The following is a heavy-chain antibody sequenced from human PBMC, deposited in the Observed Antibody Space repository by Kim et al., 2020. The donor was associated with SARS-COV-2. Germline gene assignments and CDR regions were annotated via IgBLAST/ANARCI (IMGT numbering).Heavy chain of an antibody. CDR3: TTGTMGDILTGSGFDL. CDR1: GFTFSNAW. CDR2: IKSKTDGGTT. Sequence: GGSLRLSCAASGFTFSNAWMSWVRQAPGKGLEWVGRIKSKTDGGTTDYAAPVKGRFTISRDDSKNTLYLQMNSLKTEDTAVYYCTTGTMGDILTGSGFDLWGRGTLVTVSS. V-gene: IGHV3-15*01. J-gene: IGHJ2*01. D-gene: IGHD3-9*01.